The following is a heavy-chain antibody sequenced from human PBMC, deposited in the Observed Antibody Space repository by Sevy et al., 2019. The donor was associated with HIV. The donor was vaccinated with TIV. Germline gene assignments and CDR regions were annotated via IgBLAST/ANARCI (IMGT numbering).Heavy chain of an antibody. V-gene: IGHV3-21*01. J-gene: IGHJ4*02. Sequence: GGSLRLSCAASGFTFSYYNMNWVRQAPGKGLEWVSSISSGSSYVYHADSVKGRFTISRDNAKNSLYLQLNSLRTEDTAVYYCASPLHYYDSPSAYWGQGTQVTVSS. CDR1: GFTFSYYN. CDR2: ISSGSSYV. CDR3: ASPLHYYDSPSAY. D-gene: IGHD3-22*01.